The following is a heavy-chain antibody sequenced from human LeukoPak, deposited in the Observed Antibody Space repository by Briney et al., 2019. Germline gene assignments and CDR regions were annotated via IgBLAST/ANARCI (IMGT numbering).Heavy chain of an antibody. Sequence: GASVKVSCKASGGTFSSYAISWVRQAPGQGLEWMGGIIPIFGTASYAQKFQGRVTITADESTSTAYMELSSLRSEDTAVYYCARDLVGYSSGWYFNYFDYWGQGTLVTVSS. J-gene: IGHJ4*02. CDR3: ARDLVGYSSGWYFNYFDY. CDR2: IIPIFGTA. D-gene: IGHD6-19*01. CDR1: GGTFSSYA. V-gene: IGHV1-69*13.